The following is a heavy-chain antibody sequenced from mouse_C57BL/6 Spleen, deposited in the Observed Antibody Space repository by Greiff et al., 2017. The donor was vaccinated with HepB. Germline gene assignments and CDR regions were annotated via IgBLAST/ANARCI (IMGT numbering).Heavy chain of an antibody. J-gene: IGHJ1*03. CDR2: ISSGGDYI. Sequence: EVKLVESGEGLVKPGGSLKLSCAASGFTFSSYAMSWVRQTPEKRLEWVAYISSGGDYIYYADTVKGRFTISRDNARNTLYLQMSSLKSEDTAMYYCTRDYYSNYGYFDVWGTGTTVTVSS. CDR1: GFTFSSYA. V-gene: IGHV5-9-1*02. CDR3: TRDYYSNYGYFDV. D-gene: IGHD2-5*01.